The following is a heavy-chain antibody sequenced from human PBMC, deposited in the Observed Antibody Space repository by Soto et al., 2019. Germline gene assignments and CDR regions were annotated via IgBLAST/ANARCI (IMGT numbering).Heavy chain of an antibody. V-gene: IGHV3-33*01. CDR2: IWYDGSNK. CDR1: GFTFSSYG. D-gene: IGHD3-16*01. CDR3: AREGFGQSFDY. J-gene: IGHJ4*02. Sequence: QVQLVESGGGVVQPGRSLRLSCAASGFTFSSYGMHWVRQAPGKGLEWVAVIWYDGSNKYYADSVKGRFTISRDNSKNTLYLQMNSLRAEDTAVYYCAREGFGQSFDYWGQGTLVTVSS.